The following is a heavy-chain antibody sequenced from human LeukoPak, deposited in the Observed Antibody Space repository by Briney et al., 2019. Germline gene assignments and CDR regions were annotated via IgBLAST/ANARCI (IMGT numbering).Heavy chain of an antibody. Sequence: GGSLRLSCAASGFTFSGSAIHWVRQAPGKGLEWVGRIRSKANSYATAYAASVEGRFTISRDDSKNTAYLQINSLKTEDTAVYYCTSSPSIAATGTKWGFEYWGQGTLVTVSS. CDR2: IRSKANSYAT. CDR1: GFTFSGSA. CDR3: TSSPSIAATGTKWGFEY. J-gene: IGHJ4*02. D-gene: IGHD6-13*01. V-gene: IGHV3-73*01.